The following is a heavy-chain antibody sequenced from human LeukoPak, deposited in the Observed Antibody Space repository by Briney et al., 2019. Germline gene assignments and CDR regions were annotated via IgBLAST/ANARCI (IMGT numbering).Heavy chain of an antibody. CDR2: TNPNSGGT. Sequence: ASVKVSCKASGYTFTGYYMHWVRQAPGQGLEWMGWTNPNSGGTNYAQKFQGRVTMTRDTSISTAYMELSRLRSDDTAVYYCARDRRREYYYDSSGSFDYWGQGTLVTVSS. V-gene: IGHV1-2*02. D-gene: IGHD3-22*01. CDR3: ARDRRREYYYDSSGSFDY. J-gene: IGHJ4*02. CDR1: GYTFTGYY.